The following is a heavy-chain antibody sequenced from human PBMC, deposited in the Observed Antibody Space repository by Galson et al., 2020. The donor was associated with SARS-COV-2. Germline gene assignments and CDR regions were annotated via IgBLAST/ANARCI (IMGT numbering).Heavy chain of an antibody. J-gene: IGHJ6*02. D-gene: IGHD3-22*01. CDR2: MYHTGLN. Sequence: SETLSLTCTVSGYFISHDYYWGWIRQTPGKGLEWIGAMYHTGLNYYNPSLKSRVTISLETSQNQFSLKMNSVTAADTAIYYCVRAGQGMILPMGVWGQGTTVTVSS. CDR3: VRAGQGMILPMGV. V-gene: IGHV4-38-2*02. CDR1: GYFISHDYY.